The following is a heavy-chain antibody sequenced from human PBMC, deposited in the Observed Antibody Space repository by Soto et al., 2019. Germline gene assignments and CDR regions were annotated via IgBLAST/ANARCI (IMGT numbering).Heavy chain of an antibody. D-gene: IGHD2-2*01. J-gene: IGHJ6*02. CDR3: ARDDHIVVVPTSLGAMDV. Sequence: QVQLQESGPGLVKPSETLSLTCAVYGGSISSNKWWSWVRQPPGKGLKWIGEIYHSGRTNYNPSLKSRVTLSLDKSKSQFSVKLTSVTAADSAVYYCARDDHIVVVPTSLGAMDVWGQGTTVTVSS. V-gene: IGHV4-4*02. CDR2: IYHSGRT. CDR1: GGSISSNKW.